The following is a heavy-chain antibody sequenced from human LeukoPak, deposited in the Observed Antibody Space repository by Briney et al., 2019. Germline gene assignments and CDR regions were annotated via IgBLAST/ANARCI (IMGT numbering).Heavy chain of an antibody. V-gene: IGHV3-30-3*01. CDR3: AKDHGSSSPYYFDY. Sequence: PGGSLRLSCAASGFTFSSYAMHWVRQAPGKGLEWVAVISYDGSNKYYADSVKGRFTISRDNSKNTLYLQMNSLRAEDTAVYYCAKDHGSSSPYYFDYWGQGTLVTVSS. J-gene: IGHJ4*02. D-gene: IGHD6-6*01. CDR1: GFTFSSYA. CDR2: ISYDGSNK.